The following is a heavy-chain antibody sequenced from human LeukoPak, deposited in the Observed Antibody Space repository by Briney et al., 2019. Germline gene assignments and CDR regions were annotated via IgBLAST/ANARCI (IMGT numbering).Heavy chain of an antibody. D-gene: IGHD3-22*01. CDR1: GFSFSRHG. CDR3: ARGFYDSSGYNYLDS. Sequence: GGSLRLSCAASGFSFSRHGMYWVRQAPGKGLEWVAVIWFDGTNKYYADSVKGRFTVSRDNFKNTLNLQMNSLRAEDTAVYYCARGFYDSSGYNYLDSWGQGTLATVSS. J-gene: IGHJ4*02. CDR2: IWFDGTNK. V-gene: IGHV3-33*07.